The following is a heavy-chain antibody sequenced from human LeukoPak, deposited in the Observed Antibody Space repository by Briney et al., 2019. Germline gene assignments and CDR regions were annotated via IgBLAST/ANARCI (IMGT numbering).Heavy chain of an antibody. CDR3: ARAHWNDGNWFDP. V-gene: IGHV1-2*06. CDR2: INPNSGGT. CDR1: GYTFTGYY. Sequence: ASVKVSCKASGYTFTGYYMHWVRQAPGQGLEWMGRINPNSGGTNYAQKFQGRVTMTRDTSISTAYTELSRLRSDDTAVYYCARAHWNDGNWFDPWGQGTLVTVSS. J-gene: IGHJ5*02. D-gene: IGHD1-1*01.